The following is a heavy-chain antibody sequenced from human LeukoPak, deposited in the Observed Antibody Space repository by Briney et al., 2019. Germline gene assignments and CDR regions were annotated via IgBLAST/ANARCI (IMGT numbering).Heavy chain of an antibody. D-gene: IGHD3-10*01. CDR1: GGSISSGDYY. J-gene: IGHJ4*02. Sequence: SETLSLTCTVSGGSISSGDYYWSWIRQPPGKGLEWIGYIYYSGSTYYNPSLKSRVTISVDTSKNQFSLKLSSVTAADTAVYYCARRAWGSGSYLFDHWGQGTLVTVSS. CDR2: IYYSGST. CDR3: ARRAWGSGSYLFDH. V-gene: IGHV4-30-4*01.